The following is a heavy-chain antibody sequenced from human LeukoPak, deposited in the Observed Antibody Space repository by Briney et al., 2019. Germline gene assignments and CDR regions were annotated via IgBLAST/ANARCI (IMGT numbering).Heavy chain of an antibody. CDR3: ARGHSYDYVWGSYLPFDY. J-gene: IGHJ4*02. D-gene: IGHD3-16*02. CDR1: GGPISSYY. CDR2: IYTSGST. V-gene: IGHV4-4*07. Sequence: SETLSLTCTVSGGPISSYYWSWIRQPAGKGLEWLGRIYTSGSTNYNPSLKSRVTMSVDTSKNQFSLKLSSVTAADTAVYYCARGHSYDYVWGSYLPFDYWGQGTLVTVSS.